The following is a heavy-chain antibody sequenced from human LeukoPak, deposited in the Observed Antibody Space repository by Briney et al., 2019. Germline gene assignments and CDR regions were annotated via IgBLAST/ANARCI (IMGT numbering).Heavy chain of an antibody. J-gene: IGHJ4*02. CDR3: ARGWVVGATIDY. CDR1: GGSFSGYY. V-gene: IGHV4-34*01. Sequence: SETLSLTCAVYGGSFSGYYWSWIRQPPGEGLEWIGEINHSGSTNYNPSLKSRVTISVETSRNQFSLKLSSVTAADTAVYYCARGWVVGATIDYWGQGTLVTVSS. CDR2: INHSGST. D-gene: IGHD1-26*01.